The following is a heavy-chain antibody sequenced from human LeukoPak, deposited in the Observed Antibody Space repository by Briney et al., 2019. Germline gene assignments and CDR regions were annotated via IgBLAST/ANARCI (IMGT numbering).Heavy chain of an antibody. CDR1: GLTFRSYW. CDR2: IKQDGSEK. V-gene: IGHV3-7*01. J-gene: IGHJ4*02. CDR3: ARGPDIVVVVAAIDY. D-gene: IGHD2-15*01. Sequence: GGSLRLSCAASGLTFRSYWMSWVRQAPGKGLEWVANIKQDGSEKFYVDSVKGRFTISRDNAKNSLYLQMNSLRAEDTAVYYCARGPDIVVVVAAIDYWGQGTLVTVSS.